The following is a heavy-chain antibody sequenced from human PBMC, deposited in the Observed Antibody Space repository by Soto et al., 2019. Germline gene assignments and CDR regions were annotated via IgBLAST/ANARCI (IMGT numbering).Heavy chain of an antibody. CDR1: GFTFSSYA. CDR2: IGSGGGST. J-gene: IGHJ4*02. CDR3: APGRQLILDQ. D-gene: IGHD6-13*01. V-gene: IGHV3-23*01. Sequence: GGSLRLSCAASGFTFSSYAMSWVRQAPRKGLEWVSGIGSGGGSTYYADSVKGRFTISRDDSKKTLYLQMNSLRAEDTAVYYGAPGRQLILDQWGQGTLVTVSS.